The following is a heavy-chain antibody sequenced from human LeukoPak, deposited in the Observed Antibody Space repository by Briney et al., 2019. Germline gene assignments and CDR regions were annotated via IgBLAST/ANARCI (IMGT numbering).Heavy chain of an antibody. CDR3: ARGGGLSYNWFDP. J-gene: IGHJ5*02. CDR2: IYYSGST. Sequence: SGTLSLTCTVSGGSISSYYWSWVRQPPGKGLEWIGYIYYSGSTNYNPSLKSRVAISVDTSKNQFSLKLSSVTAADTAVYYCARGGGLSYNWFDPWGQGTLVTVSS. CDR1: GGSISSYY. V-gene: IGHV4-59*01. D-gene: IGHD3/OR15-3a*01.